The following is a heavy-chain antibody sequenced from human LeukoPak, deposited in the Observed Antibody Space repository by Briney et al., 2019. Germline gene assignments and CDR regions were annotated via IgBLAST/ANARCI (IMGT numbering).Heavy chain of an antibody. J-gene: IGHJ4*02. V-gene: IGHV3-23*01. D-gene: IGHD2/OR15-2a*01. Sequence: GGSLRLSCVTSGFSFSTYDMSWVRQAPGQGLEWVSGITANTRGSITYYADSVKGRFTISRDSSKDTLYLQMNSLRAEDTAVYFCARGGYFSFDYWGQGTLVTVSS. CDR3: ARGGYFSFDY. CDR1: GFSFSTYD. CDR2: ITANTRGSIT.